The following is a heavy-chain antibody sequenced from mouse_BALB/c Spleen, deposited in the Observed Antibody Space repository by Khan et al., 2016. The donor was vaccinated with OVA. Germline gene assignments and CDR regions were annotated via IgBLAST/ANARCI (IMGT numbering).Heavy chain of an antibody. V-gene: IGHV5-6-3*01. J-gene: IGHJ2*01. CDR2: IDSNGGST. CDR3: SRSDI. CDR1: RFTISSYG. D-gene: IGHD1-3*01. Sequence: EVQVVESGGGLVQPGGSLKRSCAASRFTISSYGMYSVRQTPDKRLELVATIDSNGGSTDYPDRVKSRFTLSVDNSTNTLYLQMSSLKSDDTAMLYWSRSDIWGQGTTLTVSS.